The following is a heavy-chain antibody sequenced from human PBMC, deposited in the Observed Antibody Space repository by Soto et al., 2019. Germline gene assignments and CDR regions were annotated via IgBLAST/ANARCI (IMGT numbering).Heavy chain of an antibody. J-gene: IGHJ6*02. D-gene: IGHD1-1*01. CDR2: MYGSGST. CDR1: GESISTYY. CDR3: ARVLLERRHYFGMDV. Sequence: PSETLSLTCTVSGESISTYYWSWIRQPAGKELEWIGRMYGSGSTNYSPFLKSRVAMSVDTSKNQFSLKLKSVTAADTAVYYCARVLLERRHYFGMDVWGQGTTVTVSS. V-gene: IGHV4-4*07.